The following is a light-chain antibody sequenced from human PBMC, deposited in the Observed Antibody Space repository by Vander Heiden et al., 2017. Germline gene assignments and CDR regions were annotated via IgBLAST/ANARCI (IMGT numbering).Light chain of an antibody. Sequence: SYELTQPPSVSVSPGQTARITCSGDALPKQYAYWYQQKTGQAPVLLIYKDSERPSGIPERFSGSSSGNTVTLTLSVVQAEDDADYYCQSSDSSGTYVVFGGGTKLTVL. CDR1: ALPKQY. CDR3: QSSDSSGTYVV. V-gene: IGLV3-25*03. J-gene: IGLJ2*01. CDR2: KDS.